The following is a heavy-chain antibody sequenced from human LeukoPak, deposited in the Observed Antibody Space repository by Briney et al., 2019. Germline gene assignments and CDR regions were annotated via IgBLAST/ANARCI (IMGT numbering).Heavy chain of an antibody. Sequence: GGSLRLSCADSGFIFSGHWVTWVRQAAGKGLEWVANINQDGSVTWYVDSVTGRFTLSRDNAKNSVYLQMNSLRADDTAVYFCAIDAGWGRFEYWGQGAPRSVSS. CDR3: AIDAGWGRFEY. CDR1: GFIFSGHW. J-gene: IGHJ4*02. CDR2: INQDGSVT. V-gene: IGHV3-7*01. D-gene: IGHD1-26*01.